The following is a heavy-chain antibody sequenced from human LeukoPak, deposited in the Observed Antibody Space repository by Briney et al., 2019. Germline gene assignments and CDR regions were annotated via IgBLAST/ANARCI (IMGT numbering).Heavy chain of an antibody. CDR2: MKEDGGEK. CDR1: GFISSPYW. D-gene: IGHD2-8*02. CDR3: GRVRTEWYIDL. J-gene: IGHJ2*01. Sequence: GESLRLACAAAGFISSPYWVTWVRQAPGMGLEWVANMKEDGGEKFYVDSVSGRFTISRDNAKNSLYLQMNSLRVEDTGVYYCGRVRTEWYIDLWGRGTLVTVST. V-gene: IGHV3-7*01.